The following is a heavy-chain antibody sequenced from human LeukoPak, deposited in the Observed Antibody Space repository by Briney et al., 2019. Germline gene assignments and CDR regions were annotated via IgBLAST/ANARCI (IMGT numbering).Heavy chain of an antibody. J-gene: IGHJ6*02. CDR1: GGSISSYY. D-gene: IGHD1-1*01. V-gene: IGHV4-59*01. CDR2: IYYSGST. CDR3: ARAYWNDVWRPYYYYAMDV. Sequence: PSETLSLTCTVSGGSISSYYWSWIRQPPGKGLEWIGYIYYSGSTSYNPSLESRVTISVDTSKNQFSLKLSSVTAADTAVYYCARAYWNDVWRPYYYYAMDVWGQGTTVTVSS.